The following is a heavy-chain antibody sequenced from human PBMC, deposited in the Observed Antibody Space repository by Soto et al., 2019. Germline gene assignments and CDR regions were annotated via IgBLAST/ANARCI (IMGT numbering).Heavy chain of an antibody. D-gene: IGHD4-17*01. Sequence: SETLSLTCTVSGGSISSYYWGWIRQPPGKGLEWIGYIYYSGSTNYNPSLKSRVTISVDTSKNQFSLKLSSVTAADTAVYYCARALTTVTEYYFDYWGQGTLVTVSS. CDR1: GGSISSYY. CDR3: ARALTTVTEYYFDY. J-gene: IGHJ4*02. CDR2: IYYSGST. V-gene: IGHV4-59*01.